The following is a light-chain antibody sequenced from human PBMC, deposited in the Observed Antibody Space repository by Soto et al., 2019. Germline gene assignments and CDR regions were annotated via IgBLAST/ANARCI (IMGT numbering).Light chain of an antibody. J-gene: IGKJ4*01. CDR2: GAS. Sequence: EIVMTQSPATLSVSPGERATLSCRASQSVSGNLAWYQQTPGQAPRLLISGASTRATGIPARFSGSGSGTEFTLTISGLQSEDFAVYDCQQYDDWPSLTFGGGNKVEIK. CDR3: QQYDDWPSLT. V-gene: IGKV3-15*01. CDR1: QSVSGN.